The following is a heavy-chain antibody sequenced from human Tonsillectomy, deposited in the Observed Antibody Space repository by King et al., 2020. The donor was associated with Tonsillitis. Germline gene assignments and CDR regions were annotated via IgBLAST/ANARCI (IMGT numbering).Heavy chain of an antibody. Sequence: PLQESGPGLVKPSETLSLTCTVSGGSISPYYWSWIRQPAGKGLEWIGRIYSSVSTNYNPSLKSRVTMSVDTSKNHFSLRLSSVTAADTAVYYCASGFLEWNFDYWGQGTLVTVSS. CDR3: ASGFLEWNFDY. CDR2: IYSSVST. V-gene: IGHV4-4*07. D-gene: IGHD3-3*01. J-gene: IGHJ4*02. CDR1: GGSISPYY.